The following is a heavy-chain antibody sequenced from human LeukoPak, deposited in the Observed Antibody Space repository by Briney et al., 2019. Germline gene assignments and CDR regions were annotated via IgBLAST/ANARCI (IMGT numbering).Heavy chain of an antibody. Sequence: GGSLRLSCAASGFTFSSYGMHWVRQAPGKGLEWVAFIRYDGSNKYYADSVKGRFTISRDNSKNTLYLQMNSPRPEDTAVYYCARGSGEFDYWGQGTLVTVSS. V-gene: IGHV3-30*02. CDR1: GFTFSSYG. CDR2: IRYDGSNK. J-gene: IGHJ4*02. D-gene: IGHD2-15*01. CDR3: ARGSGEFDY.